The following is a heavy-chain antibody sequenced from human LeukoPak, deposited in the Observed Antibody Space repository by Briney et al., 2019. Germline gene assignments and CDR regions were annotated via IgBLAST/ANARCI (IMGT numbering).Heavy chain of an antibody. J-gene: IGHJ4*02. CDR1: GFTFSSYA. CDR2: ISGSGGST. Sequence: GGSLRLSCAASGFTFSSYAMSWVRQAPGKGLEWVSAISGSGGSTYYADSVKGRFTISRDNSKNTLYLQMNSLRAEDTAVYYCAKDTGPDNPGGFGEAFDYWGQGTLVTVSS. D-gene: IGHD3-10*01. V-gene: IGHV3-23*01. CDR3: AKDTGPDNPGGFGEAFDY.